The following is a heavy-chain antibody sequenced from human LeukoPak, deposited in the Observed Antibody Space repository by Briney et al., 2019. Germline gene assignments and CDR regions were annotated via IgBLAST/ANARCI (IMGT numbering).Heavy chain of an antibody. CDR2: ISAYNGNT. CDR3: ARDRRVGIWFGELIDY. Sequence: GASVKVSCKASGYTFTSYGISWVRQAPGQGLEWMGWISAYNGNTNYAQKLQGRVTMTTDTSTSTAYMELGSLRSDDTAVYYCARDRRVGIWFGELIDYWGQGTLVTVSS. CDR1: GYTFTSYG. D-gene: IGHD3-10*01. J-gene: IGHJ4*02. V-gene: IGHV1-18*01.